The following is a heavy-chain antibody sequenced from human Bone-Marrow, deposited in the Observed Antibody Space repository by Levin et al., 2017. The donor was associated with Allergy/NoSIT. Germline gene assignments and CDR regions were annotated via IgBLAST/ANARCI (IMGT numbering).Heavy chain of an antibody. CDR1: GFTFSSYW. J-gene: IGHJ6*02. V-gene: IGHV3-74*01. CDR2: INSDGSST. D-gene: IGHD3-10*01. Sequence: SGGSLRLSCAASGFTFSSYWMHWVRQAPGKGLVWVSRINSDGSSTSYADSVKGRFTISRDNAKNTLYLQMNSLRAEDTAVYYCARDRYYYGSGSYYNNTVDRYGMDGWGQGTTVTVSS. CDR3: ARDRYYYGSGSYYNNTVDRYGMDG.